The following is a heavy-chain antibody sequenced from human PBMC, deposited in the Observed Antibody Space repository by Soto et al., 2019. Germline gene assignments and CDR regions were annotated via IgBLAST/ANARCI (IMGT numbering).Heavy chain of an antibody. D-gene: IGHD5-12*01. Sequence: PGGSLRLSCAASGFPFSSYWMHWVRQAPGKGLVWVSRINSDGSSTSYADSVKGRFTISRDNAKNTLYLQMNSLRAEDTAVYYCAREGDGYNPRYYYGMDVWGQGTTVTVSS. J-gene: IGHJ6*02. CDR3: AREGDGYNPRYYYGMDV. CDR1: GFPFSSYW. CDR2: INSDGSST. V-gene: IGHV3-74*01.